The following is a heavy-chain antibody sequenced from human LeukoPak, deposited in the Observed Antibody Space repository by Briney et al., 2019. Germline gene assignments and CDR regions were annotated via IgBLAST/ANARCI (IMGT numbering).Heavy chain of an antibody. D-gene: IGHD2-15*01. CDR2: IYHSGST. V-gene: IGHV4-38-2*02. J-gene: IGHJ4*02. CDR1: GYSISSGYY. CDR3: ARIPLYCSGGSCVDY. Sequence: SETLSLTCTVSGYSISSGYYWGWSRQPPGKGGEWIGSIYHSGSTYYNPSLKSRVTISVATSKNQFSLKLSSVTAADTAVYYCARIPLYCSGGSCVDYWGQGTLVTVSS.